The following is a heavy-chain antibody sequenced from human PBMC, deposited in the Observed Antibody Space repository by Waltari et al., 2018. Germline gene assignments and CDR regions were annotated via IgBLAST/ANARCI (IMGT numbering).Heavy chain of an antibody. V-gene: IGHV3-23*04. J-gene: IGHJ3*02. Sequence: EGQLVETGGDLVQPGGSLRLSCAASRFIFSTYAMSWVRQAPGKGLAWVSSISSGGGSTYYADSVKDRFTVSRDNSKYTLFLQMNNLRDEDTAVYYCAKHLAHNYESSGYPFDAFDIWGQGTFVTVSS. CDR3: AKHLAHNYESSGYPFDAFDI. CDR1: RFIFSTYA. D-gene: IGHD3-22*01. CDR2: ISSGGGST.